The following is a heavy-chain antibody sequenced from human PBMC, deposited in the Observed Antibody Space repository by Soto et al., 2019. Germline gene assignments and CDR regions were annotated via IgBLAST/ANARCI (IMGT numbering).Heavy chain of an antibody. V-gene: IGHV1-18*01. D-gene: IGHD3-10*01. Sequence: QVQLVQSGAEVKKPGASVKVSCKAPGYTFTSYGISWVRQAPGQGLEWMGWISAYNGNTNYAQKLQGRVTMTTDTSTSTAYMELRSLRSDDTAVYYCARADLSITTVRGVPKRDNWFDPWGQGTLVTVSS. CDR3: ARADLSITTVRGVPKRDNWFDP. J-gene: IGHJ5*02. CDR2: ISAYNGNT. CDR1: GYTFTSYG.